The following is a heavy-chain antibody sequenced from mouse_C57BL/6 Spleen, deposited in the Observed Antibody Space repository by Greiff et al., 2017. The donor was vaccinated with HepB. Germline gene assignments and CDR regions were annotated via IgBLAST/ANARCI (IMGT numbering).Heavy chain of an antibody. CDR3: ARGGYYGLGDY. J-gene: IGHJ4*01. CDR1: GYTFTSYW. D-gene: IGHD2-1*01. CDR2: IDPSDSYT. V-gene: IGHV1-50*01. Sequence: VQLQQPGAELVKPGASVKLSCKASGYTFTSYWMQWVKQRPGQGLEWIGEIDPSDSYTNYNQKFKGKATLTVDTSSSTAYMQLSSLTSEDSAVYYCARGGYYGLGDYWGQGTSVTVSS.